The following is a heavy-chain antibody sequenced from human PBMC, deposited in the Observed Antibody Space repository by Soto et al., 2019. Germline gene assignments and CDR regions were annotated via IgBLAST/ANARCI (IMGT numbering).Heavy chain of an antibody. D-gene: IGHD2-21*01. CDR2: VSYDGSGK. J-gene: IGHJ6*02. Sequence: QVHLVESGGGVVQPGGSLRLSCVGSGFTFSSYGIHWVRQAPGKGLEWVAAVSYDGSGKYYADSVKGRFTISTDNSTNTLCLYMNTLGVEDTAVYNCAREAEAYVNVMGTLRSGSYYHGLDVWGQGPTVFVSS. CDR3: AREAEAYVNVMGTLRSGSYYHGLDV. V-gene: IGHV3-30*03. CDR1: GFTFSSYG.